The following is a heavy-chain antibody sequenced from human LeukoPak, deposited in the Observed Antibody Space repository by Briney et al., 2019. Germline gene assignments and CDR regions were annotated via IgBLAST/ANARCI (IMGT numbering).Heavy chain of an antibody. Sequence: GGSLRLSCAASGFTFSRSAVNCVRRAPGKGLEWVSSLSASGGTTYYADSVKGRFTISRDNSKNTLSVQMNSLRAEDTAVYYCAKANYSGSYYFDSWGQGTLVTVSS. CDR1: GFTFSRSA. V-gene: IGHV3-23*01. D-gene: IGHD1-26*01. CDR3: AKANYSGSYYFDS. J-gene: IGHJ4*02. CDR2: LSASGGTT.